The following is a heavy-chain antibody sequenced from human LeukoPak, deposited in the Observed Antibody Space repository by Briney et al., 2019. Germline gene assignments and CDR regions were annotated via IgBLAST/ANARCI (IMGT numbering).Heavy chain of an antibody. CDR3: ARGGIYGDLSTDY. J-gene: IGHJ4*02. V-gene: IGHV1-69*06. D-gene: IGHD4-17*01. Sequence: ASVKVSCKASGGTFSSYAISWVRQAPGQGLEWMGGIIPIFGTANYAQKFQGRVTITADKSTSTAYVELSSLRSEDTAVYYCARGGIYGDLSTDYWGQGTLVTVSS. CDR1: GGTFSSYA. CDR2: IIPIFGTA.